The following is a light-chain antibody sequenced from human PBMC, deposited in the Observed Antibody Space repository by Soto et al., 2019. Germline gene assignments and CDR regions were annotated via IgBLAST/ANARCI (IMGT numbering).Light chain of an antibody. J-gene: IGLJ1*01. CDR3: CSYARSSTSYV. V-gene: IGLV2-23*01. Sequence: QSALTQPASVSGSPGQSITISCTGTSSDVGSYNLVSWYQQHPGKAPKLIIYEGSKRPSGVSNRFSGSKSGNTASLTISGLQAEDEADYYCCSYARSSTSYVFGAGTKVTVL. CDR1: SSDVGSYNL. CDR2: EGS.